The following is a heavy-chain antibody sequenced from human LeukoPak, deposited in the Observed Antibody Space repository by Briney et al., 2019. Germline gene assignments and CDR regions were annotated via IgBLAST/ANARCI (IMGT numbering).Heavy chain of an antibody. Sequence: PSETLSLTCTVSGGSVSSGSYYWSWIRQPPGKGLEWIGYIYYSGSTNYNPSLKSRVTISVDTSKNQFSLKLSSVTAADTAVYYCARGGYDFWSGYFDCWGQGSLVTVSS. CDR3: ARGGYDFWSGYFDC. D-gene: IGHD3-3*01. CDR1: GGSVSSGSYY. CDR2: IYYSGST. V-gene: IGHV4-61*01. J-gene: IGHJ4*02.